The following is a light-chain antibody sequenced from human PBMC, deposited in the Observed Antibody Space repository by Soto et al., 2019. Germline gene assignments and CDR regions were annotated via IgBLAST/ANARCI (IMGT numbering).Light chain of an antibody. V-gene: IGKV3-20*01. CDR2: STS. CDR3: QHFGNSQYT. Sequence: IVLTQSPATLSLSPGEGATLSCRASQSIFSPYLAWYQQIPGQAPRLLIYSTSTRATGVPDRFSGSGSGTDFTLNIRRLEPGDFAVYYCQHFGNSQYTFVQGTKLEIK. CDR1: QSIFSPY. J-gene: IGKJ2*01.